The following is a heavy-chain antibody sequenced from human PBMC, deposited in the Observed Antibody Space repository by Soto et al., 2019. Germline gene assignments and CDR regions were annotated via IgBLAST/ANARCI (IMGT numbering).Heavy chain of an antibody. CDR2: ITSGGTT. CDR3: AKERLGRGFDY. J-gene: IGHJ4*02. D-gene: IGHD1-26*01. CDR1: GFTFSNYA. V-gene: IGHV3-23*01. Sequence: EVQLLESGGDLVQPGGSLRLSCAASGFTFSNYAMGWVRQAPGEGLEWVSTITSGGTTYYADSVKGRFTISRDNSKNTVDLQMNSLRADDTAVYYCAKERLGRGFDYWGQGTLVTVSS.